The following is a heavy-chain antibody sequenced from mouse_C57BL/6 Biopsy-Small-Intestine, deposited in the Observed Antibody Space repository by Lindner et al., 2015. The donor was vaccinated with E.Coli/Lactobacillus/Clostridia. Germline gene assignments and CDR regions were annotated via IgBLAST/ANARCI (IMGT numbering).Heavy chain of an antibody. J-gene: IGHJ1*01. CDR2: IIPIFGTA. Sequence: PVKVSCKASGGTFSSYAISWVRQAPGQGLEWMGGIIPIFGTANYAQKFQGRVTITADKSTSTAYMELSSLRSEDTAVYYCASRTYSNYNYYYYGMDVWGQGTTVTVSS. CDR1: GGTFSSYA. D-gene: IGHD2-5*01. V-gene: IGHV1-81*01. CDR3: ASRTYSNYNYYYYGMDV.